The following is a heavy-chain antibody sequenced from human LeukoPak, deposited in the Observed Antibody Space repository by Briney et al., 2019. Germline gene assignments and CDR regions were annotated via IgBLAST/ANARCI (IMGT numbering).Heavy chain of an antibody. V-gene: IGHV3-48*04. CDR3: AELGITMIGGV. D-gene: IGHD3-10*02. CDR2: TSSSGSTI. J-gene: IGHJ6*04. CDR1: GFTFSSYW. Sequence: PGGSLRLSCAASGFTFSSYWMHWVRQAPGKGLEWVSYTSSSGSTIYYADSVKGRFTISRDNAKNSLYLRMNSLRAEDTAVYYCAELGITMIGGVWGKGTTVTISS.